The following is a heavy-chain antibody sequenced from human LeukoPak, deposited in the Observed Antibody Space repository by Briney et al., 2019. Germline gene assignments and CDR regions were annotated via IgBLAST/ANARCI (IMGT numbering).Heavy chain of an antibody. Sequence: GGSLRLSCAASGFTFSSYAMHWVRQAPGKGLEWVAVISYDGSNKYYADSVKGRFTISRDNSKNTLYLQMNSLRAEDTAVYYCAREGNRIQLWLHEGCDYWGQGTLVTVSS. CDR3: AREGNRIQLWLHEGCDY. D-gene: IGHD5-18*01. CDR2: ISYDGSNK. CDR1: GFTFSSYA. J-gene: IGHJ4*02. V-gene: IGHV3-30-3*01.